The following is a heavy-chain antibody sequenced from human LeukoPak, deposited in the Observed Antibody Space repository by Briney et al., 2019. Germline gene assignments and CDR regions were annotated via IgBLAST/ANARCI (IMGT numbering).Heavy chain of an antibody. CDR3: ARAERRIAAPFDY. J-gene: IGHJ4*02. Sequence: ASVKVSCKASGYTFTGYYMHWVRQAPGQGLEWMGWINPNSGGTNYAQKFQGRVTMTRDTSISTAYMELSRLRSDDTAVYYCARAERRIAAPFDYWGQGTLVTVSS. V-gene: IGHV1-2*02. CDR2: INPNSGGT. D-gene: IGHD6-6*01. CDR1: GYTFTGYY.